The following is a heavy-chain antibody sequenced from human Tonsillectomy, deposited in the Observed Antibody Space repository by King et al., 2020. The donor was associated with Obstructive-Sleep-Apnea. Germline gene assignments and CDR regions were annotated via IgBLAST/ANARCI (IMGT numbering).Heavy chain of an antibody. D-gene: IGHD4/OR15-4a*01. CDR2: ISYDGTNK. V-gene: IGHV3-30*04. CDR3: ARDRGRHHYGAPDSHGMDV. J-gene: IGHJ6*02. CDR1: GFTFSNYA. Sequence: VQLVESGGGVVQPGRSLRLSCAASGFTFSNYAMHWVRQAPGKGLEWVAVISYDGTNKHYGDSVKGRFTISRDNSKNTVYLQMNSLRAEDTAVYYCARDRGRHHYGAPDSHGMDVWGQGTTVTVSS.